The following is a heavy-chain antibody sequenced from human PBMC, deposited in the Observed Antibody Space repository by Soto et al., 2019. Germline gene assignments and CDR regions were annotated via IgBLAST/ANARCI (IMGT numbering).Heavy chain of an antibody. Sequence: GGSLRLSCAASGFTFSDHYMDWVRQAPGKGLEWVGRTRNKANSYTTEYAASVKGRFTISRDDSKNSLYLQMNSLKTEDTAVYYCARVAVVADKSDAFDIWGQGTMVTVAS. CDR1: GFTFSDHY. CDR3: ARVAVVADKSDAFDI. V-gene: IGHV3-72*01. CDR2: TRNKANSYTT. D-gene: IGHD2-15*01. J-gene: IGHJ3*02.